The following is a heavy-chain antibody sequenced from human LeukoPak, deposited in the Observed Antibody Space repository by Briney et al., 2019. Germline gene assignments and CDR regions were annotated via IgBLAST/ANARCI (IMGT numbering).Heavy chain of an antibody. CDR2: IYYSGST. Sequence: PSETLSLTCTVSGGSISSSSYYWGWIRQPPGKGLEWIGSIYYSGSTYYSPSLKSRVTISVDTSKNQFSLKLSSVTAADTAVYYCARRDSSGYYAHYFDYWGQGTLVTVSS. CDR3: ARRDSSGYYAHYFDY. J-gene: IGHJ4*02. D-gene: IGHD3-22*01. CDR1: GGSISSSSYY. V-gene: IGHV4-39*01.